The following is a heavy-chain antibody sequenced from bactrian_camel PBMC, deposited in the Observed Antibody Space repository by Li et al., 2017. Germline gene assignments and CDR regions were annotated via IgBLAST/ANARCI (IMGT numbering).Heavy chain of an antibody. CDR1: GPTYYSSSC. CDR2: IRDGGTTT. J-gene: IGHJ4*01. CDR3: AEGRGSRGEHCYSLNY. Sequence: QAGGSLRLSCAAFGPTYYSSSCMGWFRQAPGKGREGVASIRDGGTTTNYASSVRGRFTISQDNARNTVYLQMNNLQPEDTATYYCAEGRGSRGEHCYSLNYWGQGTQVTVS. D-gene: IGHD6*01. V-gene: IGHV3S1*01.